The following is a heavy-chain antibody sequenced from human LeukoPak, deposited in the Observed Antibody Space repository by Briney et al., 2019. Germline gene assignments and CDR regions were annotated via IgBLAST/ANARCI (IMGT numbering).Heavy chain of an antibody. D-gene: IGHD2-21*02. J-gene: IGHJ6*02. CDR2: IKTKTDGGTT. V-gene: IGHV3-15*07. CDR3: TTGDYHYYYGMDV. Sequence: GGSLRLSCAASGFTFSSYGMHWVRQAPGKGLEWVGRIKTKTDGGTTDYAAPVKGRFTISRDDSKNTLYLQMNSLKTEDTAVYYCTTGDYHYYYGMDVWGQGTTVTVSS. CDR1: GFTFSSYG.